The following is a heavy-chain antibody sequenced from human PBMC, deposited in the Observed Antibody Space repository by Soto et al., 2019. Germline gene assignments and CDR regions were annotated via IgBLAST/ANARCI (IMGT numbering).Heavy chain of an antibody. V-gene: IGHV4-59*08. D-gene: IGHD6-13*01. CDR2: IYYSGST. J-gene: IGHJ6*03. CDR3: AILRGSSWSDYYYYYYMDV. CDR1: GGSIISYY. Sequence: SETLSLTCTVSGGSIISYYWSWIRQPPGKGLEWIGYIYYSGSTNYNPSLKSRVTISVDTSKNQFSLKLSSVTAADTAVYYCAILRGSSWSDYYYYYYMDVWGKGTTVTVAS.